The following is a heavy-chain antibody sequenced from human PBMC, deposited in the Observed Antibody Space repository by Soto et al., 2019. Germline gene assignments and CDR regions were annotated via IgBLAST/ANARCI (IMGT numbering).Heavy chain of an antibody. V-gene: IGHV4-59*01. D-gene: IGHD5-18*01. CDR3: ARGGLDTAMADLDY. Sequence: SETLSLTCTVSGGSISSYYWSWIRQPPGKGLEWIGYIYYSGSTNYNPSLKSRVTISVDTSKNQFSLKLSSVTAADTAVYYCARGGLDTAMADLDYWGQGTLVTVSS. J-gene: IGHJ4*02. CDR2: IYYSGST. CDR1: GGSISSYY.